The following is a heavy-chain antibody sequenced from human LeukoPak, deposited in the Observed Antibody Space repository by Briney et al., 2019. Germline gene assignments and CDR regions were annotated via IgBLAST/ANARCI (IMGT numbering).Heavy chain of an antibody. CDR1: GFAFSSYG. Sequence: GGSLRLSCAASGFAFSSYGMHWIRQAPGKGLEWVAVIWSDSSHKYYVDSMKGRCTISRGNSKNMVYLQRNSLRVEDTSVYYCASAAGAFDMWGQGALVTVSS. CDR3: ASAAGAFDM. J-gene: IGHJ3*02. V-gene: IGHV3-33*01. CDR2: IWSDSSHK. D-gene: IGHD6-13*01.